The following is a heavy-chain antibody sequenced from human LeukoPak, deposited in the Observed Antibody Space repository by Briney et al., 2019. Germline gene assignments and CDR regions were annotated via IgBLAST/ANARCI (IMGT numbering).Heavy chain of an antibody. D-gene: IGHD5-18*01. CDR2: INHSGST. V-gene: IGHV4-34*01. CDR3: ARFSYGYSFDY. CDR1: GGSFSGYY. Sequence: SETLSPTCAVYGGSFSGYYWSWIRQPPGKGLEWIGEINHSGSTNYNPSLKSRVTISVDTSKNQFSLKLSSVTAADTAVYYCARFSYGYSFDYWGQGTLVTVSS. J-gene: IGHJ4*02.